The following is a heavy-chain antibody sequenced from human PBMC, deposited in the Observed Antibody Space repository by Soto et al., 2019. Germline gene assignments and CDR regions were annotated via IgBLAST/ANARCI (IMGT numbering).Heavy chain of an antibody. D-gene: IGHD3-22*01. Sequence: PGGSLRLSCAASGFTFSNAWMSWVRQAPGKGLEWVGRIEGEADGGTTDYAAPVKGRITISRDHSKDTLYLQMNGLKTEDTAVYYCTTGLSNGYYNFDYWGQGT. CDR2: IEGEADGGTT. CDR3: TTGLSNGYYNFDY. V-gene: IGHV3-15*04. J-gene: IGHJ4*02. CDR1: GFTFSNAW.